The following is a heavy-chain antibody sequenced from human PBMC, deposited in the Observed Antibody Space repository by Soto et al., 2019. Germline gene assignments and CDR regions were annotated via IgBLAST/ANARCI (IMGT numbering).Heavy chain of an antibody. CDR3: ARGPPGVVPGAIGSGGMDV. Sequence: QVQLVESGGGVVQPGRSLSLSCAASGFTLSSYAVHWVRQAPGKGLEWVAVMSFDGSKASHADSVKGRFTISRDNSKNTVSLQRTSLRVEDSAVFYCARGPPGVVPGAIGSGGMDVWGQGTTVTVSS. CDR2: MSFDGSKA. D-gene: IGHD2-2*01. V-gene: IGHV3-30*04. CDR1: GFTLSSYA. J-gene: IGHJ6*02.